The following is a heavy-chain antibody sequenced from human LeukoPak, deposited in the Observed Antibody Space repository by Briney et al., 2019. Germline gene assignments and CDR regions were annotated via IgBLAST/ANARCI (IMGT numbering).Heavy chain of an antibody. D-gene: IGHD3-22*01. CDR1: GFTFSSYW. J-gene: IGHJ5*02. CDR3: ARGRTEINYYDSSGYWFDP. CDR2: INSDGSIT. V-gene: IGHV3-74*01. Sequence: GGSLRLSCAASGFTFSSYWMHWVRQAPGKGLVWVSRINSDGSITNYADSVKGRFTISRDNSKNTLYLQMNSLRAEDTAVYYCARGRTEINYYDSSGYWFDPWGQGTLVTVSS.